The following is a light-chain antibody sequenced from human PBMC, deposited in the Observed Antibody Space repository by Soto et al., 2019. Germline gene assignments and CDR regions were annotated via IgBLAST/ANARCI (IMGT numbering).Light chain of an antibody. CDR2: DVS. V-gene: IGLV2-14*01. CDR3: SSYTSSSTLYV. Sequence: QSALTQPASVSGSPGQSITISCTGTSSDVGAYNYVSWYQQHPGKAPKLMIYDVSNQPSGVSNRFSGSKSGNTASLTISGLQAEDEADYYCSSYTSSSTLYVFGTGTKLTVL. CDR1: SSDVGAYNY. J-gene: IGLJ1*01.